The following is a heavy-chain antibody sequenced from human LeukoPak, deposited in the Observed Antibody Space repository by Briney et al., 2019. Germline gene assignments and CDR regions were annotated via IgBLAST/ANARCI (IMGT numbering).Heavy chain of an antibody. V-gene: IGHV3-11*01. J-gene: IGHJ6*02. Sequence: GGSLRLSCAASGFTFSDYYMSWIRQAPGKGLEWVSYISISGSTIYYADSVKGRFTISRDNAKNSLYLQMNSLRAEDTAVYYCARDGGIAARPGDYYYYYGMDVWGQGTTVTVSS. CDR3: ARDGGIAARPGDYYYYYGMDV. D-gene: IGHD6-6*01. CDR2: ISISGSTI. CDR1: GFTFSDYY.